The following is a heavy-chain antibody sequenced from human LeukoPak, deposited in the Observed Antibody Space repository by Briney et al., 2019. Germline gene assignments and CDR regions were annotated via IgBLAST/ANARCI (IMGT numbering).Heavy chain of an antibody. Sequence: GGSLRLSCTASGFTFGDYAMSWVRQAPGKGLEWVGFIRSKAYGGTTEYAASVKGRFTISRDDSKSIAYLQMSSLKTEDTAVYYCTRLRPYYYDSSGSFDYWGQGTLVTVSS. D-gene: IGHD3-22*01. CDR1: GFTFGDYA. CDR3: TRLRPYYYDSSGSFDY. V-gene: IGHV3-49*04. J-gene: IGHJ4*02. CDR2: IRSKAYGGTT.